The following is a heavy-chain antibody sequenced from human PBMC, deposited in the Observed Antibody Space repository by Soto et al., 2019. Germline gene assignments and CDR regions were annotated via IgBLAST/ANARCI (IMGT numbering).Heavy chain of an antibody. CDR2: FDPEDGET. D-gene: IGHD4-17*01. CDR1: GYTLTELF. Sequence: APVKVSCKVSGYTLTELFMHWVRQAPGKGLEWMGGFDPEDGETIYAQKFQGRVTMTEDTSTDTAYMELSSLRSEDTAVYYCATEGHDYGAHRGFDPWGQGTLVTVSS. CDR3: ATEGHDYGAHRGFDP. J-gene: IGHJ5*02. V-gene: IGHV1-24*01.